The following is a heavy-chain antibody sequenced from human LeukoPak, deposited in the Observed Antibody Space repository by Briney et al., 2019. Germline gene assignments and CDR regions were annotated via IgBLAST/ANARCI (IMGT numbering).Heavy chain of an antibody. CDR1: GFTFDDYG. D-gene: IGHD1-26*01. CDR3: ARGWELRYFDY. CDR2: INWNGGST. J-gene: IGHJ4*02. V-gene: IGHV3-20*01. Sequence: GGSLRLSCAASGFTFDDYGMSWVRQAPGKGLKWVSGINWNGGSTGYADSVKGRFTISRDNAKNSLYLQMNSLRAEDTALYHCARGWELRYFDYWGQGTLVTVSS.